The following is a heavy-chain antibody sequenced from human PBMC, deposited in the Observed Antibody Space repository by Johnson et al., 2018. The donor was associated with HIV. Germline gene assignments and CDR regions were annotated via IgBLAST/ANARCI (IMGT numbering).Heavy chain of an antibody. J-gene: IGHJ3*02. V-gene: IGHV3-15*01. CDR1: GFTFSNAW. D-gene: IGHD6-13*01. CDR3: TTDIAAGADAFDI. Sequence: EVQLVESGGGLVQPGGSLRLSCAASGFTFSNAWMSWVRQAPGKGLEWVGRIKSKTDGGTTDYAAPVKGRFTISRDDSKNTLYLQMNSLKTEDTAVYYCTTDIAAGADAFDILGQGTMVTVSS. CDR2: IKSKTDGGTT.